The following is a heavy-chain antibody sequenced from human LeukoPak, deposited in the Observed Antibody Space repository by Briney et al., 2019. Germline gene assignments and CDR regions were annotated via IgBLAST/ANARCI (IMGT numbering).Heavy chain of an antibody. D-gene: IGHD2-2*01. CDR3: AKRPDCSTTNCFRFEY. CDR2: INGDGGST. Sequence: GGSLTLSCAASAFTFSTYAMIWVRQAPGPELEWVSSINGDGGSTYYGESVKGRFTVSRDNSKNTLYLQMDSLRAEDTAVYYCAKRPDCSTTNCFRFEYWGQGTLVTVSS. J-gene: IGHJ4*02. CDR1: AFTFSTYA. V-gene: IGHV3-23*01.